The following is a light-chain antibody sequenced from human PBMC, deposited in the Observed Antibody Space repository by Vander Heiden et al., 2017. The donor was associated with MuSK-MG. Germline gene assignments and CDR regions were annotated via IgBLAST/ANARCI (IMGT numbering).Light chain of an antibody. CDR3: EQHNEWPFT. J-gene: IGKJ3*01. CDR1: QIVGSN. V-gene: IGKV3-15*01. Sequence: EIVMTQSPATLSVSPGGRATLSCRASQIVGSNLAWYQQKPGQAPRLLIYGASTRATGIPARFSGSGSGTELTLTISSLQSEDFAVYYCEQHNEWPFTFGPGTKVDIK. CDR2: GAS.